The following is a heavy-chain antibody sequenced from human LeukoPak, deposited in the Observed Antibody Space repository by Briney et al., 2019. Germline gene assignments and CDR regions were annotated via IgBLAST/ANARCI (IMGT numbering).Heavy chain of an antibody. D-gene: IGHD3-3*01. CDR2: IAYNSDYI. J-gene: IGHJ4*02. CDR3: ARGLATSITRDHFDF. V-gene: IGHV3-11*06. Sequence: LTCAVYGGSFSGYYWSWIRQPPGKGLEWISYIAYNSDYINYADSVRGRFTISRDNANSLLYLQMNSLRDEDTAVYYCARGLATSITRDHFDFWGQGALVTVSS. CDR1: GGSFSGYY.